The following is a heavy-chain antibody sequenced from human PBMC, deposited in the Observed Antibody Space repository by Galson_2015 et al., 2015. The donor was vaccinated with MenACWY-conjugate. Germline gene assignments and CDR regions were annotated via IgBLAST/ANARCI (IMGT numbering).Heavy chain of an antibody. Sequence: SLRLSCAASGFTFSSHFMHWVRLAPGKGLVWVSRISPDGTSTTYAASVKGRFTISRDNAKNTLSLQMNSVRAEDTAVYYCARDRRFIIGGFPSNWFDPWGQGSRVTVSS. D-gene: IGHD2-21*01. CDR3: ARDRRFIIGGFPSNWFDP. CDR1: GFTFSSHF. J-gene: IGHJ5*02. CDR2: ISPDGTST. V-gene: IGHV3-74*01.